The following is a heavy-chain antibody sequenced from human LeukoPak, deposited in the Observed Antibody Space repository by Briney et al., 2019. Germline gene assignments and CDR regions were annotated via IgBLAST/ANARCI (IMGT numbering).Heavy chain of an antibody. CDR1: GGTFSSYA. CDR2: IIPVFSTS. V-gene: IGHV1-69*13. D-gene: IGHD6-13*01. J-gene: IGHJ4*02. CDR3: ARVGIEAAGFDS. Sequence: ASVKVSCKASGGTFSSYAISWVRQAPGQGLEWMGGIIPVFSTSNYAQKFQGRVTITADESTSTAYMELSSLRSEDTAVYYCARVGIEAAGFDSWGQGTLFTVSS.